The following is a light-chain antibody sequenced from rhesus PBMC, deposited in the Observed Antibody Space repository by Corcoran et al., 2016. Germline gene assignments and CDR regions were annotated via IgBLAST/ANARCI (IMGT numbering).Light chain of an antibody. CDR2: QAS. CDR3: LQFSSSPYS. J-gene: IGKJ2*01. V-gene: IGKV1-22*01. CDR1: QRITNW. Sequence: DIQMTQSPSSLSASVGDTVTITCRASQRITNWLEWYQQKPGKAPKLLLYQASTLQTGVPSRFSGLGSGTDFALTIGSLQPEDFATYYCLQFSSSPYSFGQGTKVEIK.